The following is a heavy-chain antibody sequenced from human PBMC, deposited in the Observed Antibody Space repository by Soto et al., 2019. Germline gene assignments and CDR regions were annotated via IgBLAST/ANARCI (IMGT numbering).Heavy chain of an antibody. D-gene: IGHD1-26*01. CDR2: INHIGST. J-gene: IGHJ3*02. V-gene: IGHV4-4*02. CDR3: ARTPPPVQEVGDAFDI. Sequence: QVQLQESGPGLVKPSGTLSLTCAVSGGSISTNNWWSWVRQPPGKGLEWIAEINHIGSTNYNPSHESRLTISVDKTRNQCAFKRSSGTAADTAVYFSARTPPPVQEVGDAFDIWGQGTMVTVSS. CDR1: GGSISTNNW.